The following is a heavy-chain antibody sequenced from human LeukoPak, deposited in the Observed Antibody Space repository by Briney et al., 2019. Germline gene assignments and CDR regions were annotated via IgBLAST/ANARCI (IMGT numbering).Heavy chain of an antibody. D-gene: IGHD1-1*01. J-gene: IGHJ5*02. V-gene: IGHV3-23*01. CDR1: GFTFSSYA. Sequence: GGSLRLSCAAAGFTFSSYAMNWVRQAPGKGLEWVSAISGFGGGGSTYYADSVKGRFTISRDNSKSTLYLQMDSLKAEHTAVDNCAEGVYKTWNVDTWFDPWGQGTLVTVSS. CDR2: ISGFGGGGST. CDR3: AEGVYKTWNVDTWFDP.